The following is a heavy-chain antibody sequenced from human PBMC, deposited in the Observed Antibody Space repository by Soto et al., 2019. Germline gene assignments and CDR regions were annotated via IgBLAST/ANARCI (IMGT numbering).Heavy chain of an antibody. CDR2: IYPGDSDT. CDR3: ARRITGTGSNWFDP. D-gene: IGHD1-20*01. CDR1: GYGFTSYW. J-gene: IGHJ5*02. Sequence: GESLKLSCKGSGYGFTSYWTGWVRQMPGKGLEWMGIIYPGDSDTRYSPSFQGQVTISADKSISTAYLQWSSLKASDTAMYYCARRITGTGSNWFDPWGQGTLVTVSS. V-gene: IGHV5-51*01.